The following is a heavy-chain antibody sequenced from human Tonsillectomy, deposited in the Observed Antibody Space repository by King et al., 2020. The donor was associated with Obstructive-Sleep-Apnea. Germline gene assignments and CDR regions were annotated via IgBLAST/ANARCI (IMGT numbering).Heavy chain of an antibody. CDR3: ARGAPYSGSDSAVYYFDY. Sequence: QLVQSGAEVKKPGASLKVSCKASEYTFTDYYIHWVRQAPGQGLEWMGWINPNGGGTNSAQKFQGRVTMTRDTSISTAYMDLSSLRSDDTAVYYCARGAPYSGSDSAVYYFDYWGQGTLVTVSS. CDR2: INPNGGGT. J-gene: IGHJ4*02. V-gene: IGHV1-2*02. D-gene: IGHD1-26*01. CDR1: EYTFTDYY.